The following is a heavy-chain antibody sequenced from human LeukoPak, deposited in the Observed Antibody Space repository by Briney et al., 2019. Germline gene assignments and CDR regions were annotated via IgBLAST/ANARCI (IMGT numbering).Heavy chain of an antibody. CDR2: IYYSGST. CDR3: ARDFRTGYFDY. Sequence: PSETLSLTCTVSGGSISSYYWSWLRQPPGKGLEWIGYIYYSGSTNYNPSLKSRVTISVDTSKNQFSLKLSSVTAADTAVYYCARDFRTGYFDYWGQGTLVTVSS. V-gene: IGHV4-59*01. D-gene: IGHD1-14*01. J-gene: IGHJ4*02. CDR1: GGSISSYY.